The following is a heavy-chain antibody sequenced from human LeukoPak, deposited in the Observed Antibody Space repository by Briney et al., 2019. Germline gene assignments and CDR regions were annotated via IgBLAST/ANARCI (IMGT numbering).Heavy chain of an antibody. J-gene: IGHJ3*02. CDR3: ARDHWENIVVVPTTKVAWNAFDI. CDR2: ISAYNGKT. Sequence: ASVKVSCKASGYTFTSYGISWVRQAPGQGLEWMGWISAYNGKTNYAQNFQGRVTMTTDTSTSTAYMELRSLRSDDTAVYYCARDHWENIVVVPTTKVAWNAFDIWGQGTMVTVSS. D-gene: IGHD2-2*01. V-gene: IGHV1-18*01. CDR1: GYTFTSYG.